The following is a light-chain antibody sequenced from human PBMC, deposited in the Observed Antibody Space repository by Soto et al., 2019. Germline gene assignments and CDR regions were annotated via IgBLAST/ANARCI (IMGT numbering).Light chain of an antibody. CDR2: EVY. V-gene: IGLV2-14*02. J-gene: IGLJ3*02. CDR1: SSDVGAYDL. Sequence: QSALTQPASVSGSPGQSITISCIGTSSDVGAYDLVSWYQQHPGTAPKLLIFEVYNRPSGISDRFSGSKSGDTASLTISGLQAEDEADYYCISYIPSTTTHWVFGGGTKLTVL. CDR3: ISYIPSTTTHWV.